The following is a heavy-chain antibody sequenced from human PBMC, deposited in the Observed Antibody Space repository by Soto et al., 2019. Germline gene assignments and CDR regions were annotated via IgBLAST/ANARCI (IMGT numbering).Heavy chain of an antibody. CDR2: IIPIFGTA. Sequence: GASVKVSCKASGGTFSSYAISWVRQAPGQGLEWMGGIIPIFGTANYAQKFQGRVTITADKSTSTAYMELSSLGSEDTAVYYCARGHIAAAGTKSAFDIWGQGTMVTVSS. V-gene: IGHV1-69*06. CDR1: GGTFSSYA. D-gene: IGHD6-13*01. CDR3: ARGHIAAAGTKSAFDI. J-gene: IGHJ3*02.